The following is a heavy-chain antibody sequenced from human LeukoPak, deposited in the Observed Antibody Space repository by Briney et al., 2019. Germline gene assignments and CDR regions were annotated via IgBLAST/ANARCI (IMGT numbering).Heavy chain of an antibody. V-gene: IGHV1-69*04. Sequence: SVKVSCKASGGTFSSYAISWVRQAPGQGLEWMGRIIPILGIANYAQKFQGRVTITADKSTSTAYMELSSLRSEDTAVYYCARDAMNNYYYYGMDVWGQGTTVTVSS. D-gene: IGHD1/OR15-1a*01. J-gene: IGHJ6*02. CDR3: ARDAMNNYYYYGMDV. CDR2: IIPILGIA. CDR1: GGTFSSYA.